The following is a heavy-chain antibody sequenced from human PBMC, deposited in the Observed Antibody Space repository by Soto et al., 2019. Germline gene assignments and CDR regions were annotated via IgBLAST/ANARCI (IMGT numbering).Heavy chain of an antibody. V-gene: IGHV3-13*01. J-gene: IGHJ4*02. CDR1: GFTFSGFD. Sequence: GGTLRLSCEASGFTFSGFDMHWVRQPTGKGLEWVSSIGTAGATYYAVSVKSRFTLSRDTAKNSLSLQMHSLRAAAIAVYFCAKSQEIGTHFFDSWGQGTQVTVSS. CDR3: AKSQEIGTHFFDS. CDR2: IGTAGAT. D-gene: IGHD6-13*01.